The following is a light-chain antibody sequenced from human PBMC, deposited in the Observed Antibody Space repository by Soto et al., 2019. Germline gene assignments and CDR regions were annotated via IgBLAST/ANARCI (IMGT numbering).Light chain of an antibody. CDR3: QHTET. CDR1: QSVSSSY. J-gene: IGKJ1*01. CDR2: GAS. V-gene: IGKV3-20*02. Sequence: IVLTQSPGTLSLSPGERATLSCRASQSVSSSYLAWYQQNTGKPPRLLIYGASTRATGIPAWFSGSGSGTDFTLTLSSLRSEDFAVYYCQHTETFGIGTKVDIK.